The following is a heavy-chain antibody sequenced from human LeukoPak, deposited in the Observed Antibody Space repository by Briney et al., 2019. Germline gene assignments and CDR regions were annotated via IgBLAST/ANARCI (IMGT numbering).Heavy chain of an antibody. D-gene: IGHD2-8*01. CDR2: IYSGGST. CDR3: GSRNVYFDY. J-gene: IGHJ4*02. V-gene: IGHV3-66*02. CDR1: GFTVSSNF. Sequence: WGSLRLSCAASGFTVSSNFMSWVRQAPGKGLEWVSVIYSGGSTYYADSVKGRFTISGDNSKNTLYLQMNSLRPEDTAVYARGSRNVYFDYWGQGTLVTVSS.